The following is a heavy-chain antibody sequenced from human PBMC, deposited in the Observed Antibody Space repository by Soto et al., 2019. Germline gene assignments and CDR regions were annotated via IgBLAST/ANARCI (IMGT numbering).Heavy chain of an antibody. J-gene: IGHJ5*02. V-gene: IGHV6-1*01. CDR3: ARASSVPNWFDP. CDR2: TYYRSKWYN. CDR1: GDSVSSNSAA. Sequence: SQTLSLTYAISGDSVSSNSAAGSGIRQSPSRGLEWLGRTYYRSKWYNDYAVSVKSRITINPDTSKNQFSLQLNSVTPEDTAVYYCARASSVPNWFDPWGQGTLVTV. D-gene: IGHD6-19*01.